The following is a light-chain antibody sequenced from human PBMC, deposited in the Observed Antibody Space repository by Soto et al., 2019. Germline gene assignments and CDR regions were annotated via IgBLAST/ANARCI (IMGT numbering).Light chain of an antibody. Sequence: QSVLTQPASVSGSPGQSITISCTGTSSDVGSYKLVSWYQQHPGKAPKLMIYEGSKRPSGVSNRFSGSKSGNTASLTISGLRAEEGAVYYCCSSASSTLFSVFGSGTKVTV. CDR2: EGS. CDR1: SSDVGSYKL. CDR3: CSSASSTLFSV. V-gene: IGLV2-23*01. J-gene: IGLJ1*01.